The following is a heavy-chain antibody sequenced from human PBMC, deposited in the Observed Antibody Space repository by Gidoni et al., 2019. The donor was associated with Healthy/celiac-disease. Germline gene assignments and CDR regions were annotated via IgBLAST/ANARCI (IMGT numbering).Heavy chain of an antibody. CDR1: GFTFSSYA. Sequence: EVQLLESGGGLVQPGGSLRLSCAASGFTFSSYAMSWVRQAPGKGLEWVSAISGSGGSTYYADSVKGRFTISRDNSKNTLYLQMNSLRAEDTAVYYCAKGRGGYDSSGYYLYFDYWGQGTLVTVSS. CDR3: AKGRGGYDSSGYYLYFDY. J-gene: IGHJ4*02. CDR2: ISGSGGST. V-gene: IGHV3-23*01. D-gene: IGHD3-22*01.